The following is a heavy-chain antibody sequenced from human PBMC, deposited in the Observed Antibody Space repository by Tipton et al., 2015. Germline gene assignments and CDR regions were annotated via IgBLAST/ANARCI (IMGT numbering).Heavy chain of an antibody. CDR1: GGSISNYY. D-gene: IGHD6-13*01. CDR2: INHSGST. J-gene: IGHJ6*02. V-gene: IGHV4-34*01. Sequence: TLSLTCTVSGGSISNYYWNWIRQPPGKGLEWIGEINHSGSTNYNPSLKSRVTISVDTSKNQFSLKLNSVTAADTAVYHCARGWGIAVGGHYYYGMDVWGQGTTVTVSS. CDR3: ARGWGIAVGGHYYYGMDV.